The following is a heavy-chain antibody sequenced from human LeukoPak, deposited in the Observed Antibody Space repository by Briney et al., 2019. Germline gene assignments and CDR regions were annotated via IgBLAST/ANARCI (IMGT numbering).Heavy chain of an antibody. CDR2: INHSGST. CDR1: GGSFSGYY. V-gene: IGHV4-34*01. D-gene: IGHD5-18*01. J-gene: IGHJ4*02. Sequence: SETLSLTCAVYGGSFSGYYWSWNRQPPGKGLEWIGEINHSGSTNYNPSLKSRVTISVDTSKNQFSLKLSSVTAADTAVYYCARHYSYVDYWGQGTLVTVSS. CDR3: ARHYSYVDY.